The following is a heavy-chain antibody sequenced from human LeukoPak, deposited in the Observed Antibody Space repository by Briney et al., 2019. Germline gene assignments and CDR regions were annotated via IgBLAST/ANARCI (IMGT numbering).Heavy chain of an antibody. V-gene: IGHV1-2*06. CDR3: ARAPDSSGWWLGFDY. Sequence: ASVKVSCKASGYTFTGYYMHWVRQAPGQGLEWMGRINPNSGGTNYAQKFQGRVTMTRDTSISTAYMELSSLRSEDTAVYYCARAPDSSGWWLGFDYWGQGTLVTVSS. CDR2: INPNSGGT. CDR1: GYTFTGYY. D-gene: IGHD6-19*01. J-gene: IGHJ4*02.